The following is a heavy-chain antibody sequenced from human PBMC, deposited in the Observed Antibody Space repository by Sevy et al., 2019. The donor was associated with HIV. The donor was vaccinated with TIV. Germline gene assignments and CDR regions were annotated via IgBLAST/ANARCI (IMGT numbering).Heavy chain of an antibody. CDR3: ARDRSVTMIAVAYGMDV. J-gene: IGHJ6*02. Sequence: SESLSLTWTVSGGSISSGDYYWSWIRQPPGKGLEWIGYIYYSGSTYYNPSLKSRVTISVDTSKNQFSLKLSSVTAADTDVYYCARDRSVTMIAVAYGMDVWGQGTTVTVSS. CDR1: GGSISSGDYY. D-gene: IGHD3-22*01. V-gene: IGHV4-30-4*01. CDR2: IYYSGST.